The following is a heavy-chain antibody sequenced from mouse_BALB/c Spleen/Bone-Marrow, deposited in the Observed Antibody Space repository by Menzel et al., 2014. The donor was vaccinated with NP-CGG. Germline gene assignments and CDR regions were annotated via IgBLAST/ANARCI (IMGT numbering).Heavy chain of an antibody. J-gene: IGHJ2*01. V-gene: IGHV1S81*02. Sequence: VQLQQSGAELVKPGASVKLSCKASGYTFTSYYMYWVKQRPGQGLEWIGEINPSNGGTNFNEKFKSKATLTVDKSSSTAYMQLSSLTSEDSAVYYCTRSTMITYFDYWGQGTTLIVS. CDR3: TRSTMITYFDY. D-gene: IGHD2-4*01. CDR2: INPSNGGT. CDR1: GYTFTSYY.